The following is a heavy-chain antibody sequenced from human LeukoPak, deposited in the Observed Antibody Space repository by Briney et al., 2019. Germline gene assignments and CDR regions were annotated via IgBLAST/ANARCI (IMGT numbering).Heavy chain of an antibody. D-gene: IGHD2-2*01. CDR1: GFTFSSYA. V-gene: IGHV3-23*01. CDR2: ISGSGGST. CDR3: AKPGEYQLPFDS. J-gene: IGHJ4*02. Sequence: GSLGLPCAASGFTFSSYAMSWVRQAPGKGLEWVSAISGSGGSTYYADSVKGRFTISRDNSKNTLYLQMNSLRAEDTAVYYCAKPGEYQLPFDSWGRGTLVTVSS.